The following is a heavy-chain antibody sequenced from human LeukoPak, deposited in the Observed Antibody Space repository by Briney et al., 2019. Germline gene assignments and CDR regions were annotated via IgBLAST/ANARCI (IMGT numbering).Heavy chain of an antibody. CDR3: AKYDVVVVAAERWFDP. CDR1: GFTLSDHY. V-gene: IGHV3-72*01. CDR2: TRNRANSYTT. J-gene: IGHJ5*02. D-gene: IGHD2-15*01. Sequence: PGGSLRLSCAASGFTLSDHYMDWVRQAPGKGLEWVGRTRNRANSYTTDYAASVKGRFTISRDDLKSSLYLQMNSLRAEDTAVYYCAKYDVVVVAAERWFDPWGQGTLVTVSS.